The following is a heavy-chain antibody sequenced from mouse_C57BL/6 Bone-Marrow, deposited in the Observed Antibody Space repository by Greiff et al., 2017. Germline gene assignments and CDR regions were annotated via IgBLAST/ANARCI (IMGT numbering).Heavy chain of an antibody. J-gene: IGHJ4*01. CDR1: GFNIKDYY. D-gene: IGHD1-1*01. Sequence: DVQLQESGAELVKPGASVKLSCTASGFNIKDYYMHWVKQRTEQGLEWIGRIDPEDGETKYAPKFQGKAPITADTTSNPAYLQLSSLTSEDTAVYYCARGTVVANYYAMDYWGQGTSVTVSS. V-gene: IGHV14-2*01. CDR2: IDPEDGET. CDR3: ARGTVVANYYAMDY.